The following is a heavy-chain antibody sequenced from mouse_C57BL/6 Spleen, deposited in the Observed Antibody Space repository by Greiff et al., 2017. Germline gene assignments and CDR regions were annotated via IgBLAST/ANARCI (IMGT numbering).Heavy chain of an antibody. CDR3: ARITTVVDYFDY. CDR2: IDPEDGET. CDR1: GFNIKDYY. V-gene: IGHV14-2*01. D-gene: IGHD1-1*01. J-gene: IGHJ2*01. Sequence: VQLQQSGAELVKPGASVKLSCTASGFNIKDYYMHWVKQRTEQGLEWIGRIDPEDGETKYAPKFPGKATITADTSSNTAYLQLSSLTSEDTAVYYCARITTVVDYFDYWGQGTTLTVSS.